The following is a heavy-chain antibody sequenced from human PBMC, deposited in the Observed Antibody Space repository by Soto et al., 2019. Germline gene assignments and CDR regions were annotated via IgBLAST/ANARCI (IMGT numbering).Heavy chain of an antibody. J-gene: IGHJ6*02. D-gene: IGHD4-4*01. Sequence: SETLSLTCTVSGGSISSSSYYWGWIRQPPGKGLEWIGSIYDSGSTYYNPSLESRVTISVDTSKNQYSLMLSLVTAADTVVYYCASLTVYCYYGMDVWGQGTTVTVSS. CDR1: GGSISSSSYY. V-gene: IGHV4-39*01. CDR2: IYDSGST. CDR3: ASLTVYCYYGMDV.